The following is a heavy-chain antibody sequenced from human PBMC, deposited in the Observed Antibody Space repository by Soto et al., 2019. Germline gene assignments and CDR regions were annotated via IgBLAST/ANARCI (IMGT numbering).Heavy chain of an antibody. CDR3: AREGNEGLVGATPY. D-gene: IGHD1-26*01. Sequence: EVQLVESGGGLVQPGGSLRLSCAASGFTFSSYAMHWVRQAPGKGLEYVSLISGNGGSTYYANSVKGRFTISRDNSKNRLYLQMGSLRPEDMGVYYCAREGNEGLVGATPYWGQGSLVTVSS. V-gene: IGHV3-64*01. CDR2: ISGNGGST. CDR1: GFTFSSYA. J-gene: IGHJ4*02.